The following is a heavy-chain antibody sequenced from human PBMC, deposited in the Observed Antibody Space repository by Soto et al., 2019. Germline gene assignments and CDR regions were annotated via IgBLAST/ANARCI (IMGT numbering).Heavy chain of an antibody. V-gene: IGHV1-18*01. CDR3: ARILLWFGEFDAFES. J-gene: IGHJ3*02. CDR2: ISAYNGNT. CDR1: GYTFTSYG. Sequence: ASVKVSCKASGYTFTSYGISWGRQAPGQGLEWMGWISAYNGNTNYAQKLQGRVTMTTDTSTSTAYMELRSLRSDDTAVYYCARILLWFGEFDAFESRGQRTTVTVSS. D-gene: IGHD3-10*01.